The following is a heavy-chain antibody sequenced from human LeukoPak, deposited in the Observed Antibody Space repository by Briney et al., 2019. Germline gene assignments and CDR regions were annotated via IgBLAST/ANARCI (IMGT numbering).Heavy chain of an antibody. J-gene: IGHJ4*02. CDR2: INPNSGGT. Sequence: GASVKVSCKASGYTFTGYYMHWVRQAPGQGLEWMGWINPNSGGTNYAQKFQGRVTMTRDTSISTAYMELSRLGSDDTAVYYCSMTTVTKELDYWGQGTLVTVSS. CDR1: GYTFTGYY. V-gene: IGHV1-2*02. D-gene: IGHD4-17*01. CDR3: SMTTVTKELDY.